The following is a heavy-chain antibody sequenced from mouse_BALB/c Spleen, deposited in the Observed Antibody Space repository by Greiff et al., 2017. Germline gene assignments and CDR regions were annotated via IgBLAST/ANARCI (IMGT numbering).Heavy chain of an antibody. V-gene: IGHV14-1*02. CDR2: IDPENGNT. D-gene: IGHD2-1*01. J-gene: IGHJ4*01. CDR3: ALYYGNYGAMDY. Sequence: EVQLQQSGAELVRPGALVKLSCKASGFNIKDYYMHWVKQRPEQGLEWIGWIDPENGNTIYDPKFQGKASITADTSSNTAYLQLSSLTSEDTAVYYCALYYGNYGAMDYWGQGTSVTVSS. CDR1: GFNIKDYY.